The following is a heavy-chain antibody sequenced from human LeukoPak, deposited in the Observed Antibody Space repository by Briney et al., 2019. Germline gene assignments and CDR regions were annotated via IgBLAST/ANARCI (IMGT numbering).Heavy chain of an antibody. J-gene: IGHJ4*02. V-gene: IGHV3-66*01. CDR3: AKILVVAAQGILFDY. CDR1: GFSVSSNF. Sequence: GGSLRLSCAASGFSVSSNFMSWVRQAPGKGLECVSVIYSGGDTYYADSVRGRFTISRDKSKNTLYLQMDSLRVEDTAVYYCAKILVVAAQGILFDYWGQGTLVTVSS. CDR2: IYSGGDT. D-gene: IGHD2-15*01.